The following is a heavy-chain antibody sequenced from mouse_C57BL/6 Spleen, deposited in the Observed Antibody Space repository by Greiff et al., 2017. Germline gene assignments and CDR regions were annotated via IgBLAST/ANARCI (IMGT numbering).Heavy chain of an antibody. CDR3: ARGVTSYFDY. D-gene: IGHD2-3*01. Sequence: VQLQQSGPELVKPGASVKISCKASGYAFSSSWMNWVKQRPGKGLEWIGRIYPGAGDTNYNGKFKGKATLTADNSSSTAYRQLSSLTSEDSAVYFCARGVTSYFDYWGQGTTLTVSS. V-gene: IGHV1-82*01. J-gene: IGHJ2*01. CDR1: GYAFSSSW. CDR2: IYPGAGDT.